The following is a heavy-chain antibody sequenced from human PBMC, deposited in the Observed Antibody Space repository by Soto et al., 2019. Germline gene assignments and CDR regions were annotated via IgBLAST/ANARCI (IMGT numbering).Heavy chain of an antibody. CDR1: GYTFSNFG. CDR3: TRGWNYPYYYYGMDV. Sequence: ASVKVSCKASGYTFSNFGISWVRQAPGQGLEWLGWISTDNGNTKSAQKFQGRVTMTADTAATTAYMELRSLRSDDTAVYFCTRGWNYPYYYYGMDVWGQGTTVTVSS. V-gene: IGHV1-18*01. J-gene: IGHJ6*02. CDR2: ISTDNGNT. D-gene: IGHD1-7*01.